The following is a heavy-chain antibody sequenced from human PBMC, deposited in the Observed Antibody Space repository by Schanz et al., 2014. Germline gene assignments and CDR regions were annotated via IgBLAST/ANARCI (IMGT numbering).Heavy chain of an antibody. CDR3: ARDTTWRLDL. CDR1: GGSISSGSYY. V-gene: IGHV4-61*02. Sequence: QVQLQESGPGLVKPSQTLSLTCSVSGGSISSGSYYWNWIRQPAGKGLEWIGRVYTSGSTNYNPSLKSRVTISLDPSKNQFSRTLTSLTAADTAVYYCARDTTWRLDLWGRGTLVTVSS. CDR2: VYTSGST. D-gene: IGHD1-1*01. J-gene: IGHJ2*01.